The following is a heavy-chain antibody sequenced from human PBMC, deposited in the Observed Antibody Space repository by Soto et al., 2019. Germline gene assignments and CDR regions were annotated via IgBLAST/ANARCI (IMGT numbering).Heavy chain of an antibody. V-gene: IGHV4-59*01. CDR1: GGSISSYY. D-gene: IGHD5-12*01. CDR2: IYYSGST. Sequence: SETLSLTCTVSGGSISSYYWSWIRQPPGKGLEWIGYIYYSGSTNYNPSLKSRVTISVDTSKNQFSLKLSSVTAADTAVYYCARDHRDGYNFYYYYGMDVWGQGTTVTVSS. CDR3: ARDHRDGYNFYYYYGMDV. J-gene: IGHJ6*02.